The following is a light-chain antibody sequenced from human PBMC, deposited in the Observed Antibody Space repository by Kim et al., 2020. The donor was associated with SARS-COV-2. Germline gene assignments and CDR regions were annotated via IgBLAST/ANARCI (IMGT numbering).Light chain of an antibody. V-gene: IGLV3-19*01. J-gene: IGLJ3*02. CDR2: GQN. CDR1: SLRTDY. CDR3: NSRDNSGNQV. Sequence: VALEQTAWITSQGDSLRTDYANWYQHKPGQAPILVIYGQNNRPSGIPDRVSGSRSGNTSSLTITGAQAEDEADYYCNSRDNSGNQVFGGGTQLTVL.